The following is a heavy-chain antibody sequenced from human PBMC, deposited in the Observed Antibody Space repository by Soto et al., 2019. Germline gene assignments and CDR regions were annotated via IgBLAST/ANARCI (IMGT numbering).Heavy chain of an antibody. D-gene: IGHD3-10*01. V-gene: IGHV6-1*01. J-gene: IGHJ6*02. Sequence: TLSLTCAISGDSVSSNSAAWNWIRQSPSSGLEWLGRTYYKSKWNNDYALSVKSPITINPDTSKNQFSLHLYSVTPEDTAVYYCTGITWFRGMDVWGQGTPV. CDR2: TYYKSKWNN. CDR1: GDSVSSNSAA. CDR3: TGITWFRGMDV.